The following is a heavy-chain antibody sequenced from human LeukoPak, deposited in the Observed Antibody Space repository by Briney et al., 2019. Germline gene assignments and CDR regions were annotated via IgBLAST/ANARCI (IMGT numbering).Heavy chain of an antibody. CDR3: ARAYSSSWYFNWFDP. J-gene: IGHJ5*02. V-gene: IGHV4-38-2*02. Sequence: PSETLSLTCTVSGYSISSGYYWACIRQPPGKGLEWIGNIYHTGSTYYNPSLKSRVTISVDTSKNQFSLKLSSVTAADTAVYYCARAYSSSWYFNWFDPWGQGTLVTVSS. CDR2: IYHTGST. CDR1: GYSISSGYY. D-gene: IGHD6-13*01.